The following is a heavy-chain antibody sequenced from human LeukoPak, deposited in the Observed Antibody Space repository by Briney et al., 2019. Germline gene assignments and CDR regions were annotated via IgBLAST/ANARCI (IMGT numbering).Heavy chain of an antibody. CDR1: GGSISSGGYS. D-gene: IGHD5-18*01. CDR3: VRGVTRGYIYAD. V-gene: IGHV4-30-4*07. J-gene: IGHJ4*02. CDR2: VFTTGTA. Sequence: SETLSLTCAVSGGSISSGGYSWWWVRQPPGKGLEWIGYVFTTGTAYYNPSLNSRVTISLDMSKNQFFLKLRSVTAADTAVYFCVRGVTRGYIYADWGQGTLVTASS.